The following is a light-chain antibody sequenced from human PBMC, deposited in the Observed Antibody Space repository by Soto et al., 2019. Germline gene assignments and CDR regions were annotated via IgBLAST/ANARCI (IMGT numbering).Light chain of an antibody. CDR1: SSDVGSYNL. J-gene: IGLJ1*01. Sequence: QSVLTQPASVSGSPGQSITISCTGTSSDVGSYNLVSWYQQHPGKAPKLMIYEVSKRPSGVSNRFSGSKSGNTASLTISGLQAVVEADYYCCSYSGSTTYVFGTGTKVTV. CDR2: EVS. V-gene: IGLV2-23*02. CDR3: CSYSGSTTYV.